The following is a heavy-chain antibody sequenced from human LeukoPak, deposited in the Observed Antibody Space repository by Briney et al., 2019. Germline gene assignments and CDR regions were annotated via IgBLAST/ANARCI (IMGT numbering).Heavy chain of an antibody. CDR2: VYPSGNT. D-gene: IGHD6-13*01. J-gene: IGHJ4*02. CDR3: ASGSSTWGLLPKFYFDY. CDR1: GGSISSYY. Sequence: SETLSLTCVVSGGSISSYYWGWIRQPAGKGLEWIGRVYPSGNTDCNPSLKSRVTMSVDTTKSQFSLKLGSVTAADTAVYFCASGSSTWGLLPKFYFDYWGQGTLVTVSS. V-gene: IGHV4-4*07.